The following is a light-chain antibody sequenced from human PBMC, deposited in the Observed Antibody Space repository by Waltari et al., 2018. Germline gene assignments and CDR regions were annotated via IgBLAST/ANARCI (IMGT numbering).Light chain of an antibody. Sequence: QSALTQPASVSGSPGQSITISCTGTSSDVGGYNYVSWYQQHPGKAPKLIIYDASNRPSGVSNRFSGSKSGSTASLTISGLQSEDEADYYCSSYTSSSTVVFGGGTKLTVL. J-gene: IGLJ2*01. V-gene: IGLV2-14*01. CDR2: DAS. CDR1: SSDVGGYNY. CDR3: SSYTSSSTVV.